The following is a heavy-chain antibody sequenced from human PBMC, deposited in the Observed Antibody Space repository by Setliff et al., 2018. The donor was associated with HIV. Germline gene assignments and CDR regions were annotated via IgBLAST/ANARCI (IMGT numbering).Heavy chain of an antibody. CDR2: INHSGST. J-gene: IGHJ4*02. CDR1: GGSLSGYY. Sequence: SETLSLTCAVYGGSLSGYYWSWIRQPPGKGLEWIGEINHSGSTNYNPSLKSRVTISVDTSKNQFSLKLSSVTAADTAVYYCARVGSGDDYWGQGTLVTVSS. CDR3: ARVGSGDDY. V-gene: IGHV4-34*01. D-gene: IGHD3-10*01.